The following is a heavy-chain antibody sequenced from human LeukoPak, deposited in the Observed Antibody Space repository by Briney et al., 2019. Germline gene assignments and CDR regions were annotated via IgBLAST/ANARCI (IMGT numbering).Heavy chain of an antibody. J-gene: IGHJ4*02. V-gene: IGHV1-8*01. CDR1: GYTFTSYD. D-gene: IGHD3-22*01. Sequence: ALVKVSCKASGYTFTSYDINWVRQATGQGLEWMGWMNPNSGNTGYAQKFQGRVTMTRNTSISTAYMELSSLRSEDTAVYYCAGGYDSSGYYLDWGQGTLVTVSS. CDR2: MNPNSGNT. CDR3: AGGYDSSGYYLD.